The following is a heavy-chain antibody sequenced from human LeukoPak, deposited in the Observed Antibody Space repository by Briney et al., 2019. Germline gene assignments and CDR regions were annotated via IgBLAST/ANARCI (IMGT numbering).Heavy chain of an antibody. CDR2: MNPNSGKT. Sequence: ASVRVSCKASGYTFTSSDINWVRQAPGQGLEWMGWMNPNSGKTGSARKFQGKVAMTKNISISTAYIEVSSLGYEDTATYYCARGRPGLASAGTYDFWGQGTLITVSS. CDR1: GYTFTSSD. D-gene: IGHD6-13*01. V-gene: IGHV1-8*01. J-gene: IGHJ4*02. CDR3: ARGRPGLASAGTYDF.